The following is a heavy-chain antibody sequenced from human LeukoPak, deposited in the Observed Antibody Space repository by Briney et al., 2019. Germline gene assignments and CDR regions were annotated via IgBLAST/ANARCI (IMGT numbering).Heavy chain of an antibody. CDR1: GFTFSNYW. CDR3: ARDKTVSALRRDYMDV. V-gene: IGHV3-74*01. Sequence: PGGSLRLSCVASGFTFSNYWMHWVRQVPGKGLVWVSRINLDGSTTTYADSVKGGFTISRDNAKDTLYLQMNSLRAEDTALYYCARDKTVSALRRDYMDVWGKGTTVTVSS. CDR2: INLDGSTT. J-gene: IGHJ6*03. D-gene: IGHD4-17*01.